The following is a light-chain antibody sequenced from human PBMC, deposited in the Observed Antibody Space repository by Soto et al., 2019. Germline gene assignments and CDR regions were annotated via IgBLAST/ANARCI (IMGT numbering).Light chain of an antibody. V-gene: IGKV3-15*01. Sequence: DIVITQSPATFSVSPGKRPTLPSPASQSVSSNLAWYQHKPGQSPRLLIYGGSARATGIPARFSGGGSGAEYTLTISSLQSEDFAVYYCQQYDKWPRTFGQGTKVDIK. CDR3: QQYDKWPRT. CDR2: GGS. CDR1: QSVSSN. J-gene: IGKJ1*01.